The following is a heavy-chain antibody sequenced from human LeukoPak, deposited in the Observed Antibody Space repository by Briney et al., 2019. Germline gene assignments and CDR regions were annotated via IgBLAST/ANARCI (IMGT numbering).Heavy chain of an antibody. CDR3: ARGRGAAARVYFDY. D-gene: IGHD2-2*01. J-gene: IGHJ4*02. Sequence: SETLSLTCTVSGGSISSSSYYWGWIRQPPGKGLEWIGSIYYSGSTYYNPSLKSRVTISVDTSKNQFSLKLSSVTAADTAVYYCARGRGAAARVYFDYWGQGTLVTVSS. V-gene: IGHV4-39*07. CDR2: IYYSGST. CDR1: GGSISSSSYY.